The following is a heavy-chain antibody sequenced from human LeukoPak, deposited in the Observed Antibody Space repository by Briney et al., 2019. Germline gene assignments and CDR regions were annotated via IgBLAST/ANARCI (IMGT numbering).Heavy chain of an antibody. CDR3: TREKDCADGICYED. CDR1: GHTFTSND. J-gene: IGHJ4*02. CDR2: MSPKSGNT. Sequence: GASVKLSCKASGHTFTSNDINWERQANGLGIEWQGWMSPKSGNTGYAKKFQGRVTITRDTSISTAYMELSSLRFDDTAVYFCTREKDCADGICYEDWGQGTLVTVSS. V-gene: IGHV1-8*01. D-gene: IGHD2-8*01.